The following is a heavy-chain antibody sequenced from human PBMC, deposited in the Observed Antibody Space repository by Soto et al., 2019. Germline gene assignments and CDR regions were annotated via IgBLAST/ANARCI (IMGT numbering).Heavy chain of an antibody. D-gene: IGHD1-7*01. CDR2: ILYDGSYK. Sequence: QVQLVESGGGVVQPGRSLRLSCEVSGFTFSTYAMHWVRQAPGKGLEWVAVILYDGSYKYYADSVKGRFTISRDNSKNTLYLQMNSPSTEVTAVYFCARDVNRGWNYPAYWGQGTLVTVSS. CDR3: ARDVNRGWNYPAY. V-gene: IGHV3-30-3*01. J-gene: IGHJ4*02. CDR1: GFTFSTYA.